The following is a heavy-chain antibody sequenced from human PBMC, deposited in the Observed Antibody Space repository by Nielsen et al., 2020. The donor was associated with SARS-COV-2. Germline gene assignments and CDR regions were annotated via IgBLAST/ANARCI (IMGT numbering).Heavy chain of an antibody. CDR1: GFIFSSYW. V-gene: IGHV3-74*01. J-gene: IGHJ4*02. Sequence: LKISCAASGFIFSSYWMHWVRQAPGKGLVWVSRINSDGSSTSYADSVKGRFTISRDNAKNTLYLQMNSLRDDDTAVYYCARVAVPGTGNWGQGTLVTVSS. CDR3: ARVAVPGTGN. CDR2: INSDGSST. D-gene: IGHD6-19*01.